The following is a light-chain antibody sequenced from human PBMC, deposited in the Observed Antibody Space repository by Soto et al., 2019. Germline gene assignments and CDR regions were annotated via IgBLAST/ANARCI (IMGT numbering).Light chain of an antibody. J-gene: IGLJ2*01. V-gene: IGLV1-47*02. CDR2: SNN. CDR3: AAWDDSLSGQV. Sequence: QSVLTQPPSASGTPGQRVTISCSGSSSNIGSNYVYWYQQLPGTAPKLLIYSNNQRPSGVPDRFYGSKSGTSASLSISGLRSEDEADYYCAAWDDSLSGQVFGGGTKLTVL. CDR1: SSNIGSNY.